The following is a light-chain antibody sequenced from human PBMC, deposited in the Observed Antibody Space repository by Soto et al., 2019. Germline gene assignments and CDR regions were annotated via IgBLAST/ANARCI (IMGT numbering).Light chain of an antibody. J-gene: IGKJ2*01. V-gene: IGKV3-20*01. Sequence: EIVLTQSRRTLSLSPGERPTLSCRASQSVSSSYLAWYQQKTGQAPRVXIYGASSRATGIPDRFSGSGYGTDFTLTISRLETEDFAVYYCQQYGSSPYTFGQGTKVDIK. CDR3: QQYGSSPYT. CDR2: GAS. CDR1: QSVSSSY.